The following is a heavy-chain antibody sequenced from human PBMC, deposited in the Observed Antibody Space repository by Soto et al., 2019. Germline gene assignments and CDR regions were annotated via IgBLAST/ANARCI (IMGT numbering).Heavy chain of an antibody. V-gene: IGHV1-2*02. CDR3: ATEGEMAALT. D-gene: IGHD6-19*01. Sequence: QVQLVQSGAEVKKPGASVKVSCKASGYTFTDYYMHWGRQAPGQGLEWMGWINPNSGGTNYAQNFQGRVTMTRDTSISTLYMELRRLASGDTAVYYCATEGEMAALTWGQGTLVTVSS. J-gene: IGHJ5*02. CDR1: GYTFTDYY. CDR2: INPNSGGT.